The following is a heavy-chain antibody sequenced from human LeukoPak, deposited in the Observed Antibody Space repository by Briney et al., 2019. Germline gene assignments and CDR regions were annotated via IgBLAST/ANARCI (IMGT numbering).Heavy chain of an antibody. D-gene: IGHD1/OR15-1a*01. J-gene: IGHJ4*02. CDR3: AKDRGNSAWSIADDS. Sequence: GGSLRLSCAASGFTFSRYAMSWVRQAPGQGLEWVSAMSVSGGPTFYADSAKGRFTISRDDSKNTLYLHMSSLRAEDKAIYYCAKDRGNSAWSIADDSWGQGTLVTVSS. CDR1: GFTFSRYA. V-gene: IGHV3-23*01. CDR2: MSVSGGPT.